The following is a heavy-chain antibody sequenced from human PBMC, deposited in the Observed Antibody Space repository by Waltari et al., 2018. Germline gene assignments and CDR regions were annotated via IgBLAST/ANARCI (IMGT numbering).Heavy chain of an antibody. CDR3: ARDDYGSGHY. CDR1: GFTFSSHS. CDR2: ISSSSSYI. D-gene: IGHD3-10*01. J-gene: IGHJ4*02. V-gene: IGHV3-21*01. Sequence: EVQLVESGGGLVKPGGSLSLSCAASGFTFSSHSMNWVRQAPGKGLEWVSSISSSSSYIYYADSVKGRFTISRDNAKNSLYLQMNSLRAEDTAVYYCARDDYGSGHYWGQGTLVTVSS.